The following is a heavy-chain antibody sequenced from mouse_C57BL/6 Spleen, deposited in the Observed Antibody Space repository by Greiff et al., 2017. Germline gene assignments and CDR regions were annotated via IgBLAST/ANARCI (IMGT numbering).Heavy chain of an antibody. Sequence: QVQLQQPGAELVKPGASVKLSCKASGYTFTSYWMQWVKQRPGQGLEWIGEIDPSDSYTNYNQKFKGKATLTVDTSSSTAYMQLSSLTSEDAAVYYCARRAYSNYGDWGQGTTLTVSS. CDR1: GYTFTSYW. J-gene: IGHJ2*01. CDR2: IDPSDSYT. D-gene: IGHD2-5*01. CDR3: ARRAYSNYGD. V-gene: IGHV1-50*01.